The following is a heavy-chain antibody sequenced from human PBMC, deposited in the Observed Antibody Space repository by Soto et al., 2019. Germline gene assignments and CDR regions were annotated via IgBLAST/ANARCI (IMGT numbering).Heavy chain of an antibody. Sequence: VQLVESGGGLVKPGSSLRLSCAASGFTFTNAWMNWVRQSPGKGLEWVGRIKKISEGGTTNYSTPVKGRFTISRDNSRSTVYREMNSLTVEDTAVYYCTTEFFVVVTSVTSDDYWGQGTLVTVSS. D-gene: IGHD2-21*02. CDR1: GFTFTNAW. CDR3: TTEFFVVVTSVTSDDY. CDR2: IKKISEGGTT. J-gene: IGHJ4*02. V-gene: IGHV3-15*01.